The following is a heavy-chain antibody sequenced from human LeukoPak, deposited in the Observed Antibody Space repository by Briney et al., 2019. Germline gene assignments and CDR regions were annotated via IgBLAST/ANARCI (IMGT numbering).Heavy chain of an antibody. D-gene: IGHD5-24*01. CDR3: ARGDGYNDAEYLQH. V-gene: IGHV3-33*01. Sequence: PGRSLRLSCAASGFTFSSYGMHWVRQAPGKGLEWVAVIWYDGSNKYYGDSVKGRFTISRDNSKKTLYLQMNSLRVEDTAVYYCARGDGYNDAEYLQHWGQGTLVTGS. CDR1: GFTFSSYG. CDR2: IWYDGSNK. J-gene: IGHJ1*01.